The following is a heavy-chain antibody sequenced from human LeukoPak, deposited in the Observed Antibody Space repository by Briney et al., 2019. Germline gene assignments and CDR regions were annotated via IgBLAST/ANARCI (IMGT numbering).Heavy chain of an antibody. CDR1: GYTFTGYY. D-gene: IGHD6-13*01. J-gene: IGHJ4*02. Sequence: ASVKVSCKASGYTFTGYYMHWVRQAPGQGSEWMGRTNPNSGGTNYAQKFQGRVTMTRDTSISTAYMELSRLRSDDTAVYYCAGPHNSSSFDYWGQGTLVTVSS. CDR2: TNPNSGGT. CDR3: AGPHNSSSFDY. V-gene: IGHV1-2*06.